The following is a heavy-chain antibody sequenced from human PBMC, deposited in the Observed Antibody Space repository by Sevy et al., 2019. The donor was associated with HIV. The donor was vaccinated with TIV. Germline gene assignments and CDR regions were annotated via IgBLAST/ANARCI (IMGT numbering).Heavy chain of an antibody. J-gene: IGHJ4*02. Sequence: GGSLRLSCEVSGFTLDTYVMHWVRQAPGKGLEWVAGLSYDETVKYYGESVKGRFTISRDNSKNILFLQMNFLRVDDTAVYFCAKDPRLYGDNFEGFDYWGQGTLVTVSS. CDR3: AKDPRLYGDNFEGFDY. D-gene: IGHD4-17*01. CDR1: GFTLDTYV. CDR2: LSYDETVK. V-gene: IGHV3-30*18.